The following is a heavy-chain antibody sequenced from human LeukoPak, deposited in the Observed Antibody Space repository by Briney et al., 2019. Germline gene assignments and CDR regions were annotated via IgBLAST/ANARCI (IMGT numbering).Heavy chain of an antibody. Sequence: ASVKVSCKASGYTFTSYGISWVRQALGQGLEWMGWISAYNGNTNYAQKLQGRVTMTTDTSTSTAYMELRSLRSDDTAVYYCARIGLGLQLWLYDYWGQGTLVTVSS. CDR1: GYTFTSYG. D-gene: IGHD5-18*01. CDR2: ISAYNGNT. V-gene: IGHV1-18*01. CDR3: ARIGLGLQLWLYDY. J-gene: IGHJ4*02.